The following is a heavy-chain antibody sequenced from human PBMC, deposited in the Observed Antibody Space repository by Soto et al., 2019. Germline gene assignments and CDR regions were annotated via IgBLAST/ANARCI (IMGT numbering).Heavy chain of an antibody. CDR2: INPNSGGT. J-gene: IGHJ6*02. CDR1: GYTFTGSY. D-gene: IGHD3-9*01. CDR3: ARWLRYFDWTWHGMDV. Sequence: ASVKVSCKASGYTFTGSYMHWVRQAPGQGLEWMGWINPNSGGTNYAQKFQGRDTMTRDTSISTAYMELSRLRSDDTAVYYCARWLRYFDWTWHGMDVWGQGTTVTVSS. V-gene: IGHV1-2*02.